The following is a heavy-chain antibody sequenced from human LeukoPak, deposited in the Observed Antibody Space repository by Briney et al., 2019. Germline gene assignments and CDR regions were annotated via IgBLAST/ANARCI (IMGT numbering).Heavy chain of an antibody. V-gene: IGHV4-59*01. J-gene: IGHJ4*02. CDR2: IYYSGST. D-gene: IGHD1-26*01. CDR1: GGSISSYY. CDR3: ARDPPVGARPLDY. Sequence: SETLSLTCTVSGGSISSYYWSWIRQPPGKGLEWIGYIYYSGSTNYNPSLKSRVTISVDTSKNQFSLKLSSVTAADTAVYYCARDPPVGARPLDYWGQGTLVPVSA.